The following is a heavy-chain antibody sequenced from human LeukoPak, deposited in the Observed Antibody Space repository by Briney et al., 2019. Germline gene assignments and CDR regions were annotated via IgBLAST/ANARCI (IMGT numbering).Heavy chain of an antibody. J-gene: IGHJ4*02. CDR3: ARENPPGWGSRGVVLFDY. CDR1: GGSISSYY. V-gene: IGHV4-59*01. CDR2: IYYSGST. Sequence: KPSETLSLTCTVSGGSISSYYWSWIRQPPGKGLEWIGYIYYSGSTNYNPSLKSRVTISVDTSKNQFSLKLSSVTAADTAVYYCARENPPGWGSRGVVLFDYWGQGTLVTVSS. D-gene: IGHD7-27*01.